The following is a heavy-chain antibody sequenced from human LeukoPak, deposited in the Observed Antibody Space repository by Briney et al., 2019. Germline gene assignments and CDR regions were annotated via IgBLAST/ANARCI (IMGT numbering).Heavy chain of an antibody. CDR1: GFTFSSYW. J-gene: IGHJ6*03. V-gene: IGHV3-74*01. Sequence: PGGSLRLSCAASGFTFSSYWMHWVRQAPGKGLVWVSRINSDGSSTSYADSVKGRFTIPRDNAKNTLYLQMNSLRAEDTAVYYCARDGSSSWPLPYYYYYYMDVWGKGTTVTISS. CDR3: ARDGSSSWPLPYYYYYYMDV. D-gene: IGHD6-13*01. CDR2: INSDGSST.